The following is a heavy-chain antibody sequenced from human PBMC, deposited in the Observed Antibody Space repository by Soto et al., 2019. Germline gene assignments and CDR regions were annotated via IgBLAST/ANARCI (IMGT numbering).Heavy chain of an antibody. CDR2: INHSGST. CDR3: ATITGTSYDY. V-gene: IGHV4-34*01. J-gene: IGHJ4*02. CDR1: GGSFSGYY. D-gene: IGHD1-7*01. Sequence: PSETLSLTCAVYGGSFSGYYWSWIRQPPGKGLEWIGEINHSGSTNYNPSLKGRVTISVDTSKNQFSLKLSSVTAADTAVYYCATITGTSYDYWGQGTLVTVSS.